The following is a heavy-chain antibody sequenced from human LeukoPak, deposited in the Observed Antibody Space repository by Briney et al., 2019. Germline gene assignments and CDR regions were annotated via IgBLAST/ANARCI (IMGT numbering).Heavy chain of an antibody. CDR1: GYSISSGYY. V-gene: IGHV4-38-2*01. D-gene: IGHD3-3*01. CDR3: ARRGYYDSVKWFDP. J-gene: IGHJ5*02. CDR2: IYHSGST. Sequence: SETLSLTCAVSGYSISSGYYWGWIRQPPGKGLEWIGSIYHSGSTYYNPSLKSRVTISVGTSKNQFSLKLSSVTAADTAVYYCARRGYYDSVKWFDPWGQGTLVTVSS.